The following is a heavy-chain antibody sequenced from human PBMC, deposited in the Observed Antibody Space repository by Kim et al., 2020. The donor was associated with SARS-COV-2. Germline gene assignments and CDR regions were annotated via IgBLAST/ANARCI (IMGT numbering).Heavy chain of an antibody. CDR2: IKEDGHEK. CDR1: GFTFSTCW. V-gene: IGHV3-7*01. CDR3: AAASRAPFDY. Sequence: GGSLRLSGVASGFTFSTCWMNWVRQVPGKGLEWVANIKEDGHEKYYVDSVKGRFTISRDNAKKSLYLQMNSLRVEDTAVYYCAAASRAPFDYWGQGILVTVSS. J-gene: IGHJ4*02.